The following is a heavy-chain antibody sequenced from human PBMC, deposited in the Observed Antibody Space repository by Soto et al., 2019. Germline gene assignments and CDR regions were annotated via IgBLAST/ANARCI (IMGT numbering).Heavy chain of an antibody. CDR2: IKRQTDSAPT. Sequence: GGSKRLSCTASGFSISDTGMNWVRQDTGKGLEWVARIKRQTDSAPTDYAAPVRGRFTISRDDSTNTVFVQMDSLKAEDTAMYYCTADLLSSSAWANDYWGPGTLVTVSS. CDR3: TADLLSSSAWANDY. D-gene: IGHD6-19*01. V-gene: IGHV3-15*07. J-gene: IGHJ4*02. CDR1: GFSISDTG.